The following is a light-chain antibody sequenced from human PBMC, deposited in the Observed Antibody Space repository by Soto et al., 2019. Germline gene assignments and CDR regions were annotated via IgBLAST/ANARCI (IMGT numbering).Light chain of an antibody. Sequence: DIQMTHSPSAMSASVGDRVTITCRASQSISSYLAWFQQNPGKVPKRLIYAASSLQSGVPSRFSGSGSGTEFTLTISSLQPEDFATYYCLQYKSYPWTFGQGTKVDIK. CDR1: QSISSY. CDR2: AAS. V-gene: IGKV1-17*03. CDR3: LQYKSYPWT. J-gene: IGKJ1*01.